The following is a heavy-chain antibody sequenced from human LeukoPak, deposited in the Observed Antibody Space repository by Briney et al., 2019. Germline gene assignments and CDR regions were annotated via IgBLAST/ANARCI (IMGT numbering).Heavy chain of an antibody. CDR1: GGTFTAYY. D-gene: IGHD6-19*01. CDR3: ARVGQWLVENDWFDP. J-gene: IGHJ5*02. Sequence: ASVKVSCKASGGTFTAYYVHWVRQAPGQGLEWMGWINPNSGDTNFAQNFQGRVTMTRDTSISTVYMELSRLRSDDTAVYYCARVGQWLVENDWFDPWGQGTLVTVSS. V-gene: IGHV1-2*02. CDR2: INPNSGDT.